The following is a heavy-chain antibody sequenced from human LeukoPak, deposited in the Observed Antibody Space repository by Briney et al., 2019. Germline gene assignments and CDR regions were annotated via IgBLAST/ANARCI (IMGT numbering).Heavy chain of an antibody. CDR1: GFTFTTHA. CDR2: ISSRVGST. J-gene: IGHJ4*02. CDR3: ARDWGSGWYFDY. Sequence: GGSLRLSCAASGFTFTTHAMNWVPKAPGKGLEWGSAISSRVGSTYYADSVKGRFTISRDNSKNTLYLQMNSLRVEDTAVYYCARDWGSGWYFDYWGQGTLVTVSS. D-gene: IGHD6-19*01. V-gene: IGHV3-23*01.